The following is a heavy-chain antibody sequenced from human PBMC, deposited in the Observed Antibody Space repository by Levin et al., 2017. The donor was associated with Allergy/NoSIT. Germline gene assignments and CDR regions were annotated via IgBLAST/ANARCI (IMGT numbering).Heavy chain of an antibody. J-gene: IGHJ4*01. V-gene: IGHV3-23*01. CDR3: AKGGSLSN. CDR1: FFPFLPSF. Sequence: GGSLRLSFSSSFFPFLPSFLPFFLPSPLKGLEWVSAISNSGGSTYYADSVKGRFTISRDNSKNTLYLQMNSLRAEDTALYYCAKGGSLSNWGHGTLVTVSS. CDR2: ISNSGGST. D-gene: IGHD3-16*01.